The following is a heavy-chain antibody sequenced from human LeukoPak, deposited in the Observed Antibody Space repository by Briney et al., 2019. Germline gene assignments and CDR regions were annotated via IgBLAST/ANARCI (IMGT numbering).Heavy chain of an antibody. V-gene: IGHV4-59*01. CDR1: GDSISSYY. CDR3: ARLVGVRLPAVV. J-gene: IGHJ6*02. D-gene: IGHD1-26*01. CDR2: ISYSGDT. Sequence: SETLPLTCTVSGDSISSYYWSWIRQPPGKGLEWIGYISYSGDTNYNPSLKSRVTMSVDTSKKQFSLTLSSVTAADTAVYYCARLVGVRLPAVVWGQGTTVTVSS.